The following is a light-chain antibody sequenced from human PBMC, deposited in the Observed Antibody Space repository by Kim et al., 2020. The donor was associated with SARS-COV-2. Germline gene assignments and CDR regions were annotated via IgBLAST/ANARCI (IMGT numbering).Light chain of an antibody. J-gene: IGKJ1*01. Sequence: ATINCKSSQSVLYSSNNKNYLAWYQQKPGQPPKLLIYWASTRESGVPDRFSGSGSGTDFTLTISSLQAEDVALYYCHQYYSTPPTFGQGTKVDIK. CDR2: WAS. V-gene: IGKV4-1*01. CDR3: HQYYSTPPT. CDR1: QSVLYSSNNKNY.